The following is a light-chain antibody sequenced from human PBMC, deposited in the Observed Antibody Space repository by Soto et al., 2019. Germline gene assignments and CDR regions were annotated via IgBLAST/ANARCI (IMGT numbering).Light chain of an antibody. J-gene: IGKJ3*01. CDR3: LQDYNYPRT. Sequence: QMTQFPSSLSASGGDTVTITCRASQGIRFDLAWYQQKPGKAPNLLIYGASTLQTGVPSRFSGSGSGTVFTLTISSLQPEDFATYYCLQDYNYPRTFGPGTKVDIK. CDR2: GAS. CDR1: QGIRFD. V-gene: IGKV1-6*02.